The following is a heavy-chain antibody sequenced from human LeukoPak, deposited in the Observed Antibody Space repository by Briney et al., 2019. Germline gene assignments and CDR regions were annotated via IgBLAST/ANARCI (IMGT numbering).Heavy chain of an antibody. D-gene: IGHD2-15*01. CDR2: ISGSGGST. J-gene: IGHJ3*02. Sequence: GGSLRLSCAASGFTVSNYGMSWVRQAPGKGLEWVSVISGSGGSTYYADSVKGRFTISRDNSKNTLYLQINSLRAEDTAVYYCAKDSTYCSGGSCYLPDTFDIWGQGTMVTVSS. CDR1: GFTVSNYG. V-gene: IGHV3-23*01. CDR3: AKDSTYCSGGSCYLPDTFDI.